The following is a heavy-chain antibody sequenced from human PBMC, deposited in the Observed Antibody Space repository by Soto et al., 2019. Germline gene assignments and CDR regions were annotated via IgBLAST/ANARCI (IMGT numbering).Heavy chain of an antibody. D-gene: IGHD6-6*01. CDR3: AREEYSSSSGLVYAFDI. CDR2: IIPIFGTA. Sequence: QVQLVQSGAEVKKPGSSVKVSCKASGGTFSSYAISRVRQAPGQGLEWMGGIIPIFGTANYAQKFQGRVTITADESTSTAYMELSSLRSEDTAVYYCAREEYSSSSGLVYAFDIWGQGTMVTVSS. J-gene: IGHJ3*02. V-gene: IGHV1-69*01. CDR1: GGTFSSYA.